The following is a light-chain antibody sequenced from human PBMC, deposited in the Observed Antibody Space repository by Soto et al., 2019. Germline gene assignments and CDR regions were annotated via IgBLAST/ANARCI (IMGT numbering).Light chain of an antibody. CDR2: GAS. V-gene: IGKV3-20*01. CDR1: QSVSSSY. J-gene: IGKJ2*01. Sequence: EIVLTQSPGTLSLSPGERATLSCRASQSVSSSYLAWYQQKPGQAPRLLIYGASSRATGIPDRFSGSGSGTDFTLTISRLEPEDIAVSFSQQYGSLPNTFGQGTKLEIK. CDR3: QQYGSLPNT.